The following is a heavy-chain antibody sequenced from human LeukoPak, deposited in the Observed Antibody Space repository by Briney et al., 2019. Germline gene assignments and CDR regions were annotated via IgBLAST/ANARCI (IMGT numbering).Heavy chain of an antibody. Sequence: AXVKVSCKASGYTFTSYGISWVRQAPGQGLEWMGWISAYNGNTNYAQKLQGRVTMTTDASTSTAYMELRSLRSDDTAVYYCARVGGVVVAAKIDYWGQGTLVTVSS. J-gene: IGHJ4*02. D-gene: IGHD2-15*01. V-gene: IGHV1-18*01. CDR2: ISAYNGNT. CDR3: ARVGGVVVAAKIDY. CDR1: GYTFTSYG.